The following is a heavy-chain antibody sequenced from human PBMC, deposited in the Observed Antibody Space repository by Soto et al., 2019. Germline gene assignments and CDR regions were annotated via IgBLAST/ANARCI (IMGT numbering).Heavy chain of an antibody. V-gene: IGHV4-30-4*01. J-gene: IGHJ5*02. D-gene: IGHD3-22*01. Sequence: QVQLQESGPGLVKPSQTLSLTCTVSGGSISSGDYYWSWIRQPPGKGLEWIGYIYYSGSTYYNPSLNSRVTISVDTSKNQYSLKLSSVTAADTAVYYCARDWDSSGKSGFDPWGQGTLVTVSS. CDR2: IYYSGST. CDR3: ARDWDSSGKSGFDP. CDR1: GGSISSGDYY.